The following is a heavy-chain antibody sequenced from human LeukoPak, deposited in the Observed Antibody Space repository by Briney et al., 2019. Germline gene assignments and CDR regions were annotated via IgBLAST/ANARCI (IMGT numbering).Heavy chain of an antibody. D-gene: IGHD3-3*01. CDR2: INPNSGGT. Sequence: ASVKVSCKASGYTFTGYYTHWVRHAPGQGLEWMGWINPNSGGTNYAQKFQGRVTMTRDTSISTAYMELSRLRSDDTAVYYCASGLGYDFWSGYGDWGQGTLVTVSS. CDR3: ASGLGYDFWSGYGD. CDR1: GYTFTGYY. J-gene: IGHJ4*02. V-gene: IGHV1-2*02.